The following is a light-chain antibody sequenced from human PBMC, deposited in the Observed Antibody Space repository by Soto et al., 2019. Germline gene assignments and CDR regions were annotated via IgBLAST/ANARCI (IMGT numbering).Light chain of an antibody. Sequence: DIQMTQSPPTLSASVGDRVTITCRASQSIGIWLAWYQQKPGKAPKVLIYKGSSLQSGVPSRLSGSGSGTEFTLTISSLQPDDFATYSCQQCYSYSPTFGQGTTVDIK. CDR3: QQCYSYSPT. V-gene: IGKV1-5*03. J-gene: IGKJ1*01. CDR2: KGS. CDR1: QSIGIW.